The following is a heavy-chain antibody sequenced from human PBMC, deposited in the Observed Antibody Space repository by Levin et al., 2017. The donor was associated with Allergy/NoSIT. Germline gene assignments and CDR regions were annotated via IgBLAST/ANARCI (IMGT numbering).Heavy chain of an antibody. V-gene: IGHV3-49*03. J-gene: IGHJ3*02. CDR3: TRDIHSGSYPDAFDI. Sequence: GESLKISCTASGFTFGDYAMSWFRQAPGKGLEWVGFIRSKAYGGTTEYAASVKGRFTISRDDSKSIAYLQMNSLKTEDTAVYYCTRDIHSGSYPDAFDIWGQGTMVTVSS. CDR1: GFTFGDYA. CDR2: IRSKAYGGTT. D-gene: IGHD1-26*01.